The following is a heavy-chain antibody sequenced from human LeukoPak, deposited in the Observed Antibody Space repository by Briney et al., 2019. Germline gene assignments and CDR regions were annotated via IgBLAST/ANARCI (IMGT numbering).Heavy chain of an antibody. CDR2: ISSSSSYI. D-gene: IGHD3-3*02. V-gene: IGHV3-21*01. Sequence: GGSLRLSCAASGFTFSSYSMNWVRQAPGKGLEWVSSISSSSSYIYYADSVKGRFTISRDNAKNSLYLQMNSLRAEDTAVYYCARDGSVLEYFFDYWGQGTLVTVSS. J-gene: IGHJ4*02. CDR1: GFTFSSYS. CDR3: ARDGSVLEYFFDY.